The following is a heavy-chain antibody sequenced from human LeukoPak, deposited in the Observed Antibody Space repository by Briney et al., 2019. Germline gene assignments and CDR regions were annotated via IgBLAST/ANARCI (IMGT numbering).Heavy chain of an antibody. CDR2: INGDGNLK. CDR1: GFTFSTNW. J-gene: IGHJ4*02. Sequence: GGSLRLSCDVSGFTFSTNWMDWVRQAPGKGLVWVSRINGDGNLKSYADSVKGRFTVSRDNSKNTLFLQMNSLRAEDTAVYYCARTFDRGWHFDYWGQGTLVTVSS. V-gene: IGHV3-74*01. CDR3: ARTFDRGWHFDY. D-gene: IGHD6-19*01.